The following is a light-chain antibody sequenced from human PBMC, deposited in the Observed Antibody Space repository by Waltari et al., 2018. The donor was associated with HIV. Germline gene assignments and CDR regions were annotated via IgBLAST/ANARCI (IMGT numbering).Light chain of an antibody. V-gene: IGKV3-11*01. J-gene: IGKJ3*01. CDR2: DAS. CDR3: QQRYGWGCT. Sequence: EIVLTQSPATLSLSPGDRATLSCRASQSLSNYLAWYQHKPGQAPRLLIYDASNRATGIPARFSGSGSGTDFTLTISSLEPEDFAVYYCQQRYGWGCTFGPGTKVDIK. CDR1: QSLSNY.